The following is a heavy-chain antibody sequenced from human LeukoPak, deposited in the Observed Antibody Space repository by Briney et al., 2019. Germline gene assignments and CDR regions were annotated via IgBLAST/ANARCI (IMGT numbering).Heavy chain of an antibody. CDR1: GGSISSGGYY. J-gene: IGHJ4*02. CDR2: IYYTGST. D-gene: IGHD1-26*01. Sequence: SETLSLTCTVSGGSISSGGYYWSWIRQHAGKGLEWIGYIYYTGSTYYNPSLKSRVTISVDTSKHQFSLKLRSVTAADTAVYYCARSLLRLSGSSDVWGQGTLVTVSS. CDR3: ARSLLRLSGSSDV. V-gene: IGHV4-31*03.